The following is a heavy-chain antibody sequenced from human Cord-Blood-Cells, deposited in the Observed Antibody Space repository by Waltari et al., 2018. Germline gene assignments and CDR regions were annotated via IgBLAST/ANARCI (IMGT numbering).Heavy chain of an antibody. CDR2: INAGNGNT. J-gene: IGHJ4*02. V-gene: IGHV1-3*01. D-gene: IGHD6-13*01. CDR3: ARVGRGSSWYYFDY. CDR1: GYTFTSSA. Sequence: QVQLVQSGAEVKNPGASVKVSCKASGYTFTSSAMHWVRQAPGQRPEWMGWINAGNGNTKYSQKFQGRVTITRDTSASTAYMELSSLRSEDTAVYYCARVGRGSSWYYFDYWGQGTLVTVSS.